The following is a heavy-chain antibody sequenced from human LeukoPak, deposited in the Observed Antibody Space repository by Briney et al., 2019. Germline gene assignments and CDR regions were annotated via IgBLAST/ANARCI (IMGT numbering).Heavy chain of an antibody. D-gene: IGHD3-16*01. J-gene: IGHJ4*02. CDR2: INPNSGGT. CDR3: AKDRGPQWWGSFDY. Sequence: VASVKVSCKASGYTFTGYYMHWVRQAPGQGLEWMGRINPNSGGTNYAQKFQGRVTMTRDTSISTAYMDLSRLRSDDTAVYYCAKDRGPQWWGSFDYWGQGTLVTVSS. V-gene: IGHV1-2*06. CDR1: GYTFTGYY.